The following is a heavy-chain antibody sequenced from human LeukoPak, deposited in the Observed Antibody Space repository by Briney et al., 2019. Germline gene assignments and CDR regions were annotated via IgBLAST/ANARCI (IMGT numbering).Heavy chain of an antibody. Sequence: GGSLRLSCAASGFTLSSYWMSWVRQAPGKGLEWVANIKQDGNEKYYVDSVKGRFTVSRDNAKNSVYLQMNSLRAEDTAVYYCARDRVAYSAKSGWNFDLWGRGTLVTVSS. CDR2: IKQDGNEK. CDR3: ARDRVAYSAKSGWNFDL. D-gene: IGHD4/OR15-4a*01. J-gene: IGHJ2*01. V-gene: IGHV3-7*01. CDR1: GFTLSSYW.